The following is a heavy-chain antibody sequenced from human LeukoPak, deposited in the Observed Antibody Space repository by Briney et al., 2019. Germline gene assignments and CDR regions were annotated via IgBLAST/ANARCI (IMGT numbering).Heavy chain of an antibody. J-gene: IGHJ4*02. CDR2: IKEDGSEI. CDR3: ARDRGYSSFDY. D-gene: IGHD4-23*01. CDR1: AFTFSNYW. V-gene: IGHV3-7*01. Sequence: GGSLRLSCAASAFTFSNYWMSWVRQAPGKGLEWVANIKEDGSEIDYVDSVKGRFTISRDNAKNSLYLQMNSLTVDDTAVYYCARDRGYSSFDYWGQGTLVTVSS.